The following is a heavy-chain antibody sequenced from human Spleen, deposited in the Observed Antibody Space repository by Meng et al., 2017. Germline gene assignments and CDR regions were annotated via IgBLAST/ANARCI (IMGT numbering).Heavy chain of an antibody. CDR2: INNNTGNL. V-gene: IGHV7-4-1*02. CDR1: GYTFTNHA. J-gene: IGHJ4*02. CDR3: ARGTPGRRYADY. D-gene: IGHD3-10*01. Sequence: QVQLVQSGSELKKPGASVKVSCRASGYTFTNHAMNWVRQAPGQGLEWVGWINNNTGNLTYAQDFTGRFVFSVDTSVNTAYLHISSLEPEDTAVYYCARGTPGRRYADYWGQGTLVTVSS.